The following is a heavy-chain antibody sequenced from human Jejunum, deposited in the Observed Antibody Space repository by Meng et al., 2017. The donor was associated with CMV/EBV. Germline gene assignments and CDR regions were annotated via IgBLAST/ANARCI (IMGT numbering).Heavy chain of an antibody. CDR1: NYG. Sequence: NYGISWVRQAPGQGLEWIGGIIPSLDAAKYAQKFQDRVTITADKSTNTAYMELSSLRSVDTAVYYCARAVRSSFYYYAMDVWGQGTTVTVSS. V-gene: IGHV1-69*06. D-gene: IGHD2-15*01. J-gene: IGHJ6*02. CDR2: IIPSLDAA. CDR3: ARAVRSSFYYYAMDV.